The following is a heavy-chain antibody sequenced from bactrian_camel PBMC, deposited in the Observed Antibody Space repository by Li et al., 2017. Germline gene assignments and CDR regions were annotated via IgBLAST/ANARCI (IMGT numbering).Heavy chain of an antibody. D-gene: IGHD1*01. CDR2: IYNRIRTA. V-gene: IGHV3S2*01. J-gene: IGHJ4*01. Sequence: DVQLVESGGGLVQPGESLRLSCSTSGFTFSNFAMSWVRQAPGAERERVASIYNRIRTAYYDPSVKGRFTISRDNAKSTVSLRLSTLRTEDTARYFCGKAEFSYEWPVPSDDFTYRSQGTQVTVS. CDR1: GFTFSNFA.